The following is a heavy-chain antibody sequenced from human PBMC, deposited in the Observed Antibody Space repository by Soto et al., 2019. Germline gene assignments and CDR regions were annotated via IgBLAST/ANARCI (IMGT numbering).Heavy chain of an antibody. CDR3: ARGWGKYFGVNGF. D-gene: IGHD2-8*01. J-gene: IGHJ2*01. V-gene: IGHV1-18*01. Sequence: ASVKGSCKASGYTFNTFGITWVRQAPGQGLEWMGCVSGYSDKRDYSRKLQDRITLTADPSTTTSYMELRSLTSDDTAVYYCARGWGKYFGVNGFWG. CDR1: GYTFNTFG. CDR2: VSGYSDKR.